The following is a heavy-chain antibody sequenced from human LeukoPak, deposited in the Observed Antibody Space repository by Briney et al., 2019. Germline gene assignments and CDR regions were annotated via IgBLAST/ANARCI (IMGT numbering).Heavy chain of an antibody. V-gene: IGHV1-69*13. CDR2: IIPIFGTA. CDR1: GGTFSSYA. Sequence: SVKVSCKASGGTFSSYAISWVRQAPGQGLEWMGGIIPIFGTANYAQQFQGRFTITAAESTSTAYMELSRLRSEDTAVYYCRGYCSSTSCYTPRAIDYWGQGTLVTVSS. D-gene: IGHD2-2*02. J-gene: IGHJ4*02. CDR3: RGYCSSTSCYTPRAIDY.